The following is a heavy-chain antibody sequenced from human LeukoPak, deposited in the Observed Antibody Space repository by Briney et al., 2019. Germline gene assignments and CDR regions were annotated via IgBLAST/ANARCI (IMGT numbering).Heavy chain of an antibody. Sequence: ASVKVSCKASGYTFTSYGISWVRQAPGQGLEWMGWSSAYNGNTNYAQKLQGRVTMTTDTSTSTAYMELRSLRSDDTAVYYCARAPYDSSGYYLKKPDYWGQGTLVTVSS. V-gene: IGHV1-18*01. CDR2: SSAYNGNT. CDR1: GYTFTSYG. D-gene: IGHD3-22*01. J-gene: IGHJ4*02. CDR3: ARAPYDSSGYYLKKPDY.